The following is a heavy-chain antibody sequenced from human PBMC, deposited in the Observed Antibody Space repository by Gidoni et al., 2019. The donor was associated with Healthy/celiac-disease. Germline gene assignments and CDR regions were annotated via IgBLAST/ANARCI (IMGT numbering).Heavy chain of an antibody. CDR3: AKDISDYGDYAGFDY. Sequence: EVQLVESGGGLVQPGRSLRLSCAASGFTFDDYAMHWVRQAPGKGLEWVSGISWNSGSIGYADSVKGRFTISRDNAKNSLYLQMNSLRAEDTALYYCAKDISDYGDYAGFDYWGQGTLVTVSS. CDR2: ISWNSGSI. CDR1: GFTFDDYA. J-gene: IGHJ4*02. V-gene: IGHV3-9*01. D-gene: IGHD4-17*01.